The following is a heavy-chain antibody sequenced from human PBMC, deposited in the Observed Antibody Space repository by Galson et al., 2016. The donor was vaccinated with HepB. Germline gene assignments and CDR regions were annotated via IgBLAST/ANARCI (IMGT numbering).Heavy chain of an antibody. J-gene: IGHJ4*02. CDR3: ARRDGLVFVDY. D-gene: IGHD2-21*01. CDR2: IYHSGGA. V-gene: IGHV4-4*02. Sequence: TLSLTCAVSGGSISSSNWWTWVRQPPGKGLEWIGQIYHSGGATYNPSLNSRVTMSVNKSKNQFSLKMSSVTAADTAVYYCARRDGLVFVDYWGQGTLVTVSS. CDR1: GGSISSSNW.